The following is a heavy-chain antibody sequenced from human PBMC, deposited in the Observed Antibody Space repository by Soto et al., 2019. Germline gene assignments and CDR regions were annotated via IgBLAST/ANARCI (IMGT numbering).Heavy chain of an antibody. CDR1: GFSLSTSGVG. J-gene: IGHJ4*02. CDR2: IYWDDDK. V-gene: IGHV2-5*02. CDR3: AHSLIPNWGSRGAFDY. Sequence: QITLKESGPTLVKPTQTLTLTCTFSGFSLSTSGVGVGWIRQPPGKALEWFALIYWDDDKRYSPSLKSRLTITEDTSKNQVVLTMTNMDPVDTATYYCAHSLIPNWGSRGAFDYWGQGTLVTVSS. D-gene: IGHD7-27*01.